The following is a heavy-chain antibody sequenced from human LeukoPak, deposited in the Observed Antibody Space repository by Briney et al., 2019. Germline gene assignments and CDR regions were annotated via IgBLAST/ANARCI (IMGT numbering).Heavy chain of an antibody. J-gene: IGHJ3*02. CDR2: INHSGST. V-gene: IGHV4-34*01. D-gene: IGHD3-10*01. CDR1: GGSFSGYY. Sequence: SETLSLTCAVYGGSFSGYYWSWIRQPPGKGLEWIGEINHSGSTNYNPSLKSRVTMSVDTSKNQFSLKLSSVTAADTAVYYCARGLKTYYYGSGSQGEAFDIWGQGTMVTVSS. CDR3: ARGLKTYYYGSGSQGEAFDI.